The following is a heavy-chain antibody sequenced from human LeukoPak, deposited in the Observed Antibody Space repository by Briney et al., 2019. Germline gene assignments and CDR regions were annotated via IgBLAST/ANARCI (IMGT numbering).Heavy chain of an antibody. CDR2: IKQDGSEK. Sequence: ETLSLTCTVSGGSISSYYWSWVRQAPGKGLEWVANIKQDGSEKYYVDSVKGRFTISRDNAKNSLYLQMNSLRAEDTAVYYCAREGYQLAVFDYWGQGTLVTVSS. CDR1: GGSISSYY. J-gene: IGHJ4*02. V-gene: IGHV3-7*01. CDR3: AREGYQLAVFDY. D-gene: IGHD2-2*01.